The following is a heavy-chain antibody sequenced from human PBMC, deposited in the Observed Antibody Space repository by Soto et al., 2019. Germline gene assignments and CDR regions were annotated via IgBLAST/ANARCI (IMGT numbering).Heavy chain of an antibody. CDR3: ATDRALCSCKRCSSPPDYSYYIDV. D-gene: IGHD2-2*01. J-gene: IGHJ6*03. Sequence: QVQLQESGPGLVKPSETLSLTCTVSGVSISSSYWSWIRQPPGKGLEWIGYIYNSGSTNYNPSLKSRVPISLDTSTNRVTLGLSSVTAADTAMYSCATDRALCSCKRCSSPPDYSYYIDVWGKGTTVT. CDR2: IYNSGST. CDR1: GVSISSSY. V-gene: IGHV4-59*01.